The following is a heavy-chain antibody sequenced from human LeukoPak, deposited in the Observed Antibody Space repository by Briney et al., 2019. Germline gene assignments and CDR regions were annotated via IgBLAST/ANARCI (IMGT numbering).Heavy chain of an antibody. D-gene: IGHD5-24*01. J-gene: IGHJ4*02. CDR1: GYTFTGYY. V-gene: IGHV1-2*02. CDR3: ARGLKSSVPACAY. Sequence: ASVKVSCKASGYTFTGYYMHWVRQAPGQGLEWMGWINPNSGGTNYAQKFQGRVTMTRDTSISTAYMELSRLRSDDTAVYYCARGLKSSVPACAYWGQGTLVTVSS. CDR2: INPNSGGT.